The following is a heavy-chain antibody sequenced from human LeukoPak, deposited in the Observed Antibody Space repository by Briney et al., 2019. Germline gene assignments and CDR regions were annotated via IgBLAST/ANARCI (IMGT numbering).Heavy chain of an antibody. CDR3: ARGLTPYCSGGSCYDAFDI. V-gene: IGHV3-74*01. J-gene: IGHJ3*02. CDR2: INSDGSST. Sequence: QPGGSLRLSCAASGFTFSSYWMHWVRQAPGKGLVWVSRINSDGSSTSYADSVKGRFTISRDNAKNTLYLQMNSLRAEDTAVYYCARGLTPYCSGGSCYDAFDIWGQGTMVTVSS. CDR1: GFTFSSYW. D-gene: IGHD2-15*01.